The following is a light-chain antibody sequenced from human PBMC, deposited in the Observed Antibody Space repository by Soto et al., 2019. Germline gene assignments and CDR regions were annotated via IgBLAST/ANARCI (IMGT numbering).Light chain of an antibody. CDR1: QSISSW. V-gene: IGKV1-5*01. J-gene: IGKJ1*01. CDR2: DAS. Sequence: DIQMTQSPSTLSASVGDRVTITCRASQSISSWLAWYQQKPGKAPKLLIYDASSLESGVPSRFSGSGSGTDFTLTISSLQPDDFETYYCQQYNSYSGTFGQGTKVEIK. CDR3: QQYNSYSGT.